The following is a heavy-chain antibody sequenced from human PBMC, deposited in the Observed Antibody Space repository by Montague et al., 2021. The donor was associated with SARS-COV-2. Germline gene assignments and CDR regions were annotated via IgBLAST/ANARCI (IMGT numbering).Heavy chain of an antibody. J-gene: IGHJ4*02. CDR2: INHSGST. CDR1: GGSFSGYY. Sequence: SETLSLTCAVYGGSFSGYYWSWIRQPPGKGLEWIGEINHSGSTNYNPSLKSRVTISVDTSMNQFSLKLSSVTAADTAVYYCAREVGRGYSGYEGEYWGQGTLVTVSS. V-gene: IGHV4-34*01. CDR3: AREVGRGYSGYEGEY. D-gene: IGHD5-12*01.